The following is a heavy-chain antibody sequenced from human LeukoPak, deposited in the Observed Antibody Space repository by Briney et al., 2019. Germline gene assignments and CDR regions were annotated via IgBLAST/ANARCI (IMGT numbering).Heavy chain of an antibody. V-gene: IGHV1-46*01. CDR3: ARGRRATYYYDSSGSRLNWFDP. Sequence: GASVKVSCKASGYTFASYYMHWVRQAPGQGLEWMGIINPSGGSTSYAQKFQGRVTMTRDMSTSTVYMELSSLRSEDTAVYYCARGRRATYYYDSSGSRLNWFDPWGQGTLVTVSS. D-gene: IGHD3-22*01. CDR1: GYTFASYY. J-gene: IGHJ5*02. CDR2: INPSGGST.